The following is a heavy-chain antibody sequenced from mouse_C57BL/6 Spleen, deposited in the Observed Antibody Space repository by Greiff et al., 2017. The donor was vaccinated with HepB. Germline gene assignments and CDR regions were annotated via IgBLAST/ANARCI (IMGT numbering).Heavy chain of an antibody. CDR1: GYTFTSYW. J-gene: IGHJ4*01. CDR2: IYPGSGST. CDR3: ARSLYYGNLYYAMDY. D-gene: IGHD2-1*01. V-gene: IGHV1-55*01. Sequence: QVQLQQPGAELVKPGASVKMSCKASGYTFTSYWITWVKQRPGQGLEWIGDIYPGSGSTNYNEKFKSKATLTVDTSSSTAYMQLSSLTSEDSAVYYCARSLYYGNLYYAMDYWGQGTSVTVSS.